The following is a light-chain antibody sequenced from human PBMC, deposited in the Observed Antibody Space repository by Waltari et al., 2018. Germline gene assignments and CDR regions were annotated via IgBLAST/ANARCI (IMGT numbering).Light chain of an antibody. J-gene: IGKJ4*01. CDR1: QSISTY. CDR2: AAS. Sequence: DFQMTQSPSSLSASVGDRVTITCRASQSISTYLNWYQQKPGKGPNLLIYAASSLQSGVPSRFSVSGAGTDFTLTISSLQPEDFATYYCQQSYSPLTFGGGTKVEIK. CDR3: QQSYSPLT. V-gene: IGKV1-39*01.